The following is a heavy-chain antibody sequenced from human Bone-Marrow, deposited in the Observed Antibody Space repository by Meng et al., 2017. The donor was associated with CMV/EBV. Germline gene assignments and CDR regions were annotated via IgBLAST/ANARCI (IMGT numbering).Heavy chain of an antibody. CDR3: AKGLIVARSDACDF. CDR1: GFTFSSYS. J-gene: IGHJ3*01. Sequence: GGSLRLSCAASGFTFSSYSMNWVRQAPGKGLEWVSIIYSGDGDTFYVDSVKGRFTISRDDSKNTVSLQMDSLRADDTAVYYCAKGLIVARSDACDFWGPGKTVTVSS. V-gene: IGHV3-23*03. D-gene: IGHD6-6*01. CDR2: IYSGDGDT.